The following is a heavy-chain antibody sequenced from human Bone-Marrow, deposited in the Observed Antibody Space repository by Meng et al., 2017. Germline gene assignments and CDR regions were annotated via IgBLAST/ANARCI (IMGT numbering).Heavy chain of an antibody. V-gene: IGHV1-2*06. CDR2: VDPGTGGT. J-gene: IGHJ4*02. D-gene: IGHD6-13*01. CDR3: VRDEDISAAGKLFGDY. Sequence: QVQLVQPGAEVKNPGASVKVSCKPSGYTFTAYWLHWVRQAPGQGLEWMGRVDPGTGGTQYAQNFQGRVTMTRDTSISTTYMELSRLRSDDTAVYYCVRDEDISAAGKLFGDYWGQGTLVTVSS. CDR1: GYTFTAYW.